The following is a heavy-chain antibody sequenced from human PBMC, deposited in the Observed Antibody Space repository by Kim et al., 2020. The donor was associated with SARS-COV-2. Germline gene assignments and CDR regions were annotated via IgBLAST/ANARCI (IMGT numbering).Heavy chain of an antibody. J-gene: IGHJ4*02. CDR3: ARDKSASNAFFDY. D-gene: IGHD2-8*01. V-gene: IGHV4-59*01. CDR1: GGSINRYY. Sequence: SETLSLTCTVSGGSINRYYWSWLRQPPGKGLEWIGFMFYTGSANYNPSLKSRVAMSVDASNNQFSLRLSSVTAADTAVYYCARDKSASNAFFDYWGQGAL. CDR2: MFYTGSA.